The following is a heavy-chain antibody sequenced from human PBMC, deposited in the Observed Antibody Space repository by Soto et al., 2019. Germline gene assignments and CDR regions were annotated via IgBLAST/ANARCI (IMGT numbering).Heavy chain of an antibody. CDR1: GGSISSYY. Sequence: QVQLQESGPGLVKPSETLSLTCTVSGGSISSYYWSWIRQPPGKGLEWIGYIFYSGSTSYNPSLKSRVTISVDTSKNHFSLKLNSVTAADTAVYYCASGLSSYYYAMDVWGQGTTVTVSS. CDR3: ASGLSSYYYAMDV. V-gene: IGHV4-59*01. J-gene: IGHJ6*02. CDR2: IFYSGST.